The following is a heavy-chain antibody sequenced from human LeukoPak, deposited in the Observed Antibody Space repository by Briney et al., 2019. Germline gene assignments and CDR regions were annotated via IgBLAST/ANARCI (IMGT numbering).Heavy chain of an antibody. D-gene: IGHD6-13*01. Sequence: PSETLSLTCTVSGGSISSYYWSWIRQPPGKGLEWIGYIYYSGSTNYNPSLKSRVTISVDTSKNQFSLKLSSVTAADTAVYYCARQGYSSSWYTGDYWGQGTLVTVSS. CDR1: GGSISSYY. J-gene: IGHJ4*02. CDR2: IYYSGST. V-gene: IGHV4-59*08. CDR3: ARQGYSSSWYTGDY.